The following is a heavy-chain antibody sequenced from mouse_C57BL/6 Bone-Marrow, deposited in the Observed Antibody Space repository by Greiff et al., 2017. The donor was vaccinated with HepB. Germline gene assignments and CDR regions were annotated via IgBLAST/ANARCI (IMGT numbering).Heavy chain of an antibody. CDR2: IYPGSGST. V-gene: IGHV1-55*01. CDR1: GYTFTSYW. J-gene: IGHJ3*01. CDR3: ARMNYYDYLSFAY. Sequence: VQLQQPGAELVKPGASVKMSCKASGYTFTSYWITWVKQRPGQGLEWIGDIYPGSGSTNYNEKFKSKATLTVDPSSSTAYMQLGSLTSDDSAVYYCARMNYYDYLSFAYWGQGTLVTVSA. D-gene: IGHD2-4*01.